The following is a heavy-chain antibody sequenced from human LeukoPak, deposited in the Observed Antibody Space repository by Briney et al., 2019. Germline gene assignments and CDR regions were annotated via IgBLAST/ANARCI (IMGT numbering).Heavy chain of an antibody. CDR3: ATYPTVAPDAFDI. CDR2: ISAYNGNT. J-gene: IGHJ3*02. V-gene: IGHV1-18*01. Sequence: VASVKVSCKASGYTFTSYGISWVRQAPGQGLEWMGWISAYNGNTNYAQKLQGRVTMTTDTSTSTAYMELRSLRSDDTAVYYCATYPTVAPDAFDIWGQGTMVTVSS. CDR1: GYTFTSYG.